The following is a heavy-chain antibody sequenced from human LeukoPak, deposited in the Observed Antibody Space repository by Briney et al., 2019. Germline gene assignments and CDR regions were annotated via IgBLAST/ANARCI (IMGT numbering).Heavy chain of an antibody. J-gene: IGHJ6*02. Sequence: GASVKVSCKASGYTFTSYGISWVRQAPGQGLEWMGWISAYNGNTNYAQKLQGRVTMTTDTSTSTAYMELRSLRSDDTTVYYCARRGGGGLVGYYYYYGMDVWGQGTTVTVSS. D-gene: IGHD3-16*01. CDR3: ARRGGGGLVGYYYYYGMDV. V-gene: IGHV1-18*01. CDR2: ISAYNGNT. CDR1: GYTFTSYG.